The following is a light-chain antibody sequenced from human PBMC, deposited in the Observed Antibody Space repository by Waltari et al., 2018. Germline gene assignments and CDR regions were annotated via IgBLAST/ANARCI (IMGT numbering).Light chain of an antibody. CDR2: DVN. V-gene: IGLV2-11*01. CDR1: SSDVGGYNY. J-gene: IGLJ2*01. CDR3: CSYAYTYTVI. Sequence: QSALTQPRSVSGSPGQSVTIPCTGTSSDVGGYNYVSWYHQHPGKAPKLMIYDVNKRPSGVPDRFSGSKSGNTASLTISGLQAEDEGDYYCCSYAYTYTVIFGGGTKLTVL.